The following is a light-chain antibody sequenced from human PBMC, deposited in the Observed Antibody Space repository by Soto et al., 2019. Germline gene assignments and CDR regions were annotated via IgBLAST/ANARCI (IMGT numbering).Light chain of an antibody. Sequence: DIQMIQSPSSLSVSVGDRVTITCRASQTIGTYLNWYQQEPGQAPKLLIYAASSLQVGVPSRFSGRASGTEFTLTISSLQPEDFATYYCQQTFTTPRTFGQGTKLEI. V-gene: IGKV1-39*01. CDR3: QQTFTTPRT. CDR2: AAS. CDR1: QTIGTY. J-gene: IGKJ2*01.